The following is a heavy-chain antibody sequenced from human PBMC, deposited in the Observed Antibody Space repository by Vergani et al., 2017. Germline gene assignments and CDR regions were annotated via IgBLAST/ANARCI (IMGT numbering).Heavy chain of an antibody. V-gene: IGHV5-51*01. CDR2: IYPGDSDT. Sequence: EVQLVQSGAEVKKPGESLKISCKGSGYSFTSYWIGWVRQMPGKGLEWMGIIYPGDSDTRYSPSFQGQVTISADKSISTAYLQLSSLKASDTAMYYCARRVSNYYDSSGDDAFDIWGQGTMVTVSS. D-gene: IGHD3-22*01. CDR3: ARRVSNYYDSSGDDAFDI. CDR1: GYSFTSYW. J-gene: IGHJ3*02.